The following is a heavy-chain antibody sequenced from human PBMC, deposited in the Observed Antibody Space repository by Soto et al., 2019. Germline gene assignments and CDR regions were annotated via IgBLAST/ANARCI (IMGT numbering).Heavy chain of an antibody. CDR2: IYHSGST. D-gene: IGHD4-17*01. CDR1: GDSISSRNW. Sequence: SETLSLTCTVSGDSISSRNWWNWVRQPPGKGLEWIGKIYHSGSTNYNPSLKSRVTISVDRSKNQFSLKLSSVTAADTAVYYCARFRTVTTSFDYWGQGTLVTVSS. CDR3: ARFRTVTTSFDY. V-gene: IGHV4-4*02. J-gene: IGHJ4*02.